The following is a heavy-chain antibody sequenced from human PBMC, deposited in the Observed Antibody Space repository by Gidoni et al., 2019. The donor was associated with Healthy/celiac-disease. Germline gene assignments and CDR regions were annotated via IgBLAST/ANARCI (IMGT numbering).Heavy chain of an antibody. Sequence: EVQLVESGGGLVQPGGSLILPCQASGFTVMSNYMSCVRQAPGKGLGWVSVSYSGGSTYYADSVKGRFTISRDNSKNTLYLQMNSLRAEDTAVYYCARTGEGVALFDYWGQGTLVTVSS. CDR1: GFTVMSNY. J-gene: IGHJ4*02. CDR3: ARTGEGVALFDY. CDR2: SYSGGST. D-gene: IGHD3-3*01. V-gene: IGHV3-66*02.